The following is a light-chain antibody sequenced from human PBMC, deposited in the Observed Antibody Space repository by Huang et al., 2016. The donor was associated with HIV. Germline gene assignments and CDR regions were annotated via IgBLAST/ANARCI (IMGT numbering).Light chain of an antibody. Sequence: DIQMTQSPSTLSASVGDRVTITCRASPSISSWLAWYQQKPGKAPKILISKTSSLESGVPSRFSGSGSGTEFTLTISSLQPDDFATYYCQQYKSQWTFGQGTKVEIK. CDR2: KTS. J-gene: IGKJ1*01. CDR1: PSISSW. CDR3: QQYKSQWT. V-gene: IGKV1-5*03.